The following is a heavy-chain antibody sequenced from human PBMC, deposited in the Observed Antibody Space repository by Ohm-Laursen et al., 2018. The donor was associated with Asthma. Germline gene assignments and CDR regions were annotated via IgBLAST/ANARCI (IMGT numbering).Heavy chain of an antibody. J-gene: IGHJ4*02. V-gene: IGHV3-64D*08. Sequence: SLRLSCAASGFTFSCYAMHWVRQAPGKGLEHVSAISNNGGSSYYAGSVKGRFTVSGDNSKNTLYLQMSSLRAEDTAVYYCAKDSSGGSYYEASYFDYWGQGTLVTVSS. CDR2: ISNNGGSS. CDR3: AKDSSGGSYYEASYFDY. D-gene: IGHD1-26*01. CDR1: GFTFSCYA.